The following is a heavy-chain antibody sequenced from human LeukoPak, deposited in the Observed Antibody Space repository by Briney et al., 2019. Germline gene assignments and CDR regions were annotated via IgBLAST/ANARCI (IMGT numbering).Heavy chain of an antibody. CDR3: ARDSSSGGGPDY. Sequence: GGSPRLSCAASGFTFTSYAMHWVRQAPGKGLERVAVISYDGSNKYYADSVKGRFTISRDNSKNTLYLQLNSLRAEDTAVYYCARDSSSGGGPDYWGQGTLVTVSS. D-gene: IGHD6-6*01. CDR1: GFTFTSYA. J-gene: IGHJ4*02. CDR2: ISYDGSNK. V-gene: IGHV3-30-3*01.